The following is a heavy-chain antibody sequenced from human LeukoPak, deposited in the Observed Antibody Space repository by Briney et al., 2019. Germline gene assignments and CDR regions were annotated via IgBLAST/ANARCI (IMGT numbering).Heavy chain of an antibody. D-gene: IGHD3-9*01. V-gene: IGHV3-21*01. CDR1: GFTFSSYS. J-gene: IGHJ5*02. Sequence: KTGGSLRLSCAASGFTFSSYSMNWVRQAPGKGLEWVSSISSSSSYIYYADSVKGRFTISRDNAKNSLYLQMNSLRDEDTAVYYCARDGDIEYYDILTGYPTYNWFDPWGQGTLVTVSS. CDR2: ISSSSSYI. CDR3: ARDGDIEYYDILTGYPTYNWFDP.